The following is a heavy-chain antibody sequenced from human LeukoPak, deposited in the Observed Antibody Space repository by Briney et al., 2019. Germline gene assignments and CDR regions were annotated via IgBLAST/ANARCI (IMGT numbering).Heavy chain of an antibody. CDR2: LYTGGSA. D-gene: IGHD1-26*01. CDR3: TRDLNRGSYHWFDP. V-gene: IGHV3-66*01. J-gene: IGHJ5*02. CDR1: GFTFSSYA. Sequence: HSGGSLRLSCAASGFTFSSYAMSWVRQAPGKGLEWVSVLYTGGSADYADSVKGRFTISRDSSNNTLYLQMSSLRPEDTAIYYCTRDLNRGSYHWFDPWGQGTPVTVS.